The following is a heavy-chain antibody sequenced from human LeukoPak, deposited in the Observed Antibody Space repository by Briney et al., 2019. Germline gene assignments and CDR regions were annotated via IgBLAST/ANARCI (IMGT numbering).Heavy chain of an antibody. D-gene: IGHD6-13*01. CDR2: INPNSGGA. CDR1: GYTFTSYG. V-gene: IGHV1-2*02. Sequence: ASVKVSCKASGYTFTSYGISWVRQAPGQGLEWMGWINPNSGGANSLQKFKGRVTMTRDTSISTAYMELNTLRSDDTAVYYCASGYYISAAGHWGQGTLVTVSS. J-gene: IGHJ4*02. CDR3: ASGYYISAAGH.